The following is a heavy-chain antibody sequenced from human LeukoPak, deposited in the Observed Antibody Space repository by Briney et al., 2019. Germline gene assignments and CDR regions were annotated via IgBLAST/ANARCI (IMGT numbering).Heavy chain of an antibody. Sequence: SETLSLTCAVYGGSFSGYYWSWIRQPPGKGLEWLGEINHSGSTNYNPSLKSGVTISVDTSKNQFSLKLSSVTAADTAVYYWARGRGSIFGVVKWGKIFDYWGQGTLVTVSS. V-gene: IGHV4-34*01. D-gene: IGHD3-3*01. J-gene: IGHJ4*02. CDR3: ARGRGSIFGVVKWGKIFDY. CDR1: GGSFSGYY. CDR2: INHSGST.